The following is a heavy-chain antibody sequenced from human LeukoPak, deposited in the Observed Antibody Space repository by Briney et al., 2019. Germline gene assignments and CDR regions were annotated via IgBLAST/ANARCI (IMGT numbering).Heavy chain of an antibody. J-gene: IGHJ5*02. CDR3: ASLDTAKQPLANH. D-gene: IGHD5-18*01. V-gene: IGHV3-7*03. CDR2: IREERGQE. CDR1: GFTFSRNG. Sequence: GKSLRLSCAASGFTFSRNGMRWVRQAPGKGLEWVANIREERGQEYYVDSVKGRFTISKNSAKNSLYLQMNTLRVEDTAMYYCASLDTAKQPLANHWGQGTLVTVSS.